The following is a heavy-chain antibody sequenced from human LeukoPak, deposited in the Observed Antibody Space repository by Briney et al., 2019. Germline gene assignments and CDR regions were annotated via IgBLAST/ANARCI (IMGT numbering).Heavy chain of an antibody. J-gene: IGHJ4*02. D-gene: IGHD3-22*01. CDR3: ARTYLGYYDSSGYAYYFDY. Sequence: PSETLSLTCTVSGGSISSSSYYWGWIRQPPGKGLEWIGSIYYSGSTYYNPSLKSRVTISVDTSKNQFSLKLRSVTAADTAVYYCARTYLGYYDSSGYAYYFDYWGQGTLVPVSS. CDR2: IYYSGST. CDR1: GGSISSSSYY. V-gene: IGHV4-39*07.